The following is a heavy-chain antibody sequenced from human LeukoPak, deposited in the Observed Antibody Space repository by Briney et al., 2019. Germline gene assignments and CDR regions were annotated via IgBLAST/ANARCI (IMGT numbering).Heavy chain of an antibody. J-gene: IGHJ4*02. CDR2: IHHSGST. Sequence: SETLSLTCAVYVDSFSDHYWTWIRQPPGKGLEWIGEIHHSGSTNYRLSLKSRVSISVDRSKNQFSLKLTFVTAADTAVYYCARSPATSWSNFDYWGQGTLVTASS. CDR1: VDSFSDHY. CDR3: ARSPATSWSNFDY. V-gene: IGHV4-34*01. D-gene: IGHD2-2*01.